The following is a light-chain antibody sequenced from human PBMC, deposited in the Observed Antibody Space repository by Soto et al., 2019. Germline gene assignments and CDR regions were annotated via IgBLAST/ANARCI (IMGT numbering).Light chain of an antibody. J-gene: IGKJ1*01. CDR2: GAS. Sequence: EIVMTQSPATLSVSPGERATLSCRASQSVSSDLAWYHQKPGQAPRLLIDGASTRATGIPARFSGSGYGKEFTLPINSLQSEDFAVYYCQQYNNWPRTFGQWTKVEIK. CDR3: QQYNNWPRT. CDR1: QSVSSD. V-gene: IGKV3-15*01.